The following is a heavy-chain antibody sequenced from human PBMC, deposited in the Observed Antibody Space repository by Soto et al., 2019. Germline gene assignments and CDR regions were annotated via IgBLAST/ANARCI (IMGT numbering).Heavy chain of an antibody. CDR2: IYYSGST. V-gene: IGHV4-31*03. CDR3: ARAITGTTLDY. D-gene: IGHD1-20*01. J-gene: IGHJ4*02. Sequence: QVQLQESGPGLVKPSQTLSLICTVSGGSISSGGYYWSWIRQHPGKGLEWIGYIYYSGSTYYNPSLKSRVIITVDTSKNQCALKLSSVTAADTAVYYCARAITGTTLDYWGQLTLVTVSS. CDR1: GGSISSGGYY.